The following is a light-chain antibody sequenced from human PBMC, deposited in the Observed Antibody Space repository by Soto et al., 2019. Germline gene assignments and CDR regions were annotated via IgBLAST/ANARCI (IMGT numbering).Light chain of an antibody. V-gene: IGKV1-39*01. J-gene: IGKJ5*01. CDR1: QSISSY. CDR2: ATS. Sequence: DIQVTQSPSSLSASVGDRVTITCRASQSISSYLNWYQQKPGEAPKLLIYATSTLPSGVPSRFSGSGSGTEFTLTITSLQPEDFATYYCQQSYSTPITFGQGTRLEI. CDR3: QQSYSTPIT.